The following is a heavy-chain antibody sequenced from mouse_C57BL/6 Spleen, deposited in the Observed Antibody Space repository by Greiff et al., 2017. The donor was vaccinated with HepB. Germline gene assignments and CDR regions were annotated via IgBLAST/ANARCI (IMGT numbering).Heavy chain of an antibody. J-gene: IGHJ3*01. CDR2: IRNKANGYTT. D-gene: IGHD1-1*01. Sequence: DVKLVESGGGLVQPGGSLSLSCAASGFTFTDYYMSWVRQPPGKALEWLGFIRNKANGYTTEYSASVKGRFTISRDNSQSILYLQMNALRAEDSATYYCARFYYYGSSYGGFAYWGQGTLVTVSA. CDR1: GFTFTDYY. CDR3: ARFYYYGSSYGGFAY. V-gene: IGHV7-3*01.